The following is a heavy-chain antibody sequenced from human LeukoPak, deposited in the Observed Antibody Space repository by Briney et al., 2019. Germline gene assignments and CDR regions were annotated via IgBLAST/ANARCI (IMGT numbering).Heavy chain of an antibody. CDR3: ARSLYCSSTSCHLTYYFDY. Sequence: GESLKISCKGSGYSFTSYWIGWVRQMPGKGLEWMGIIYPGDSDTRYSPSFQGQVTISADKSISTAYLQWSSLKASDTAMYYCARSLYCSSTSCHLTYYFDYWGQGTLVTVSS. J-gene: IGHJ4*02. D-gene: IGHD2-2*01. V-gene: IGHV5-51*01. CDR1: GYSFTSYW. CDR2: IYPGDSDT.